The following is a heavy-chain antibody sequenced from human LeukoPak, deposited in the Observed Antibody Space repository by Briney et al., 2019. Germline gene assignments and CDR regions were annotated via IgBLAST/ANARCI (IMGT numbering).Heavy chain of an antibody. V-gene: IGHV3-23*01. J-gene: IGHJ1*01. CDR1: GFTFSSYA. Sequence: GGSLRLSCAASGFTFSSYAMSWVRQAPGKGLEWVSSLSGSGDTSYYSDSVKGRVTTSRDNSKSTLYLHMNSLRAEDTAVYYCTKGAAAGPKYFQHWGQGTLVTVSS. CDR3: TKGAAAGPKYFQH. CDR2: LSGSGDTS. D-gene: IGHD6-13*01.